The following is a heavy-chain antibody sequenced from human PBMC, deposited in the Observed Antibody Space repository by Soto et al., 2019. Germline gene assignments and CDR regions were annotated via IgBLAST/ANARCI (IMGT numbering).Heavy chain of an antibody. V-gene: IGHV4-39*01. J-gene: IGHJ5*02. CDR1: GGSISSSSYY. CDR2: IYYSGST. D-gene: IGHD6-13*01. Sequence: QLQLQESGPGLVKPSETLSLTCTVSGGSISSSSYYWGWIRQPPGKGLEWIGSIYYSGSTYYNPSLKSRVTIAVDTSKNQFSLKLSSVTAADTAVYYCARHSRGQQLVMNWFDPWGQGTLVTVSS. CDR3: ARHSRGQQLVMNWFDP.